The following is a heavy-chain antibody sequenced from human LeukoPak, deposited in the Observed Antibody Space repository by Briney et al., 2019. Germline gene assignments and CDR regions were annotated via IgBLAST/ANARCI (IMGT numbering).Heavy chain of an antibody. D-gene: IGHD3-3*01. J-gene: IGHJ4*02. CDR2: ISAYNGNT. V-gene: IGHV1-18*01. CDR3: ARVEGYDFWSGFCADY. CDR1: GYTFTSYG. Sequence: GASVKVSCKASGYTFTSYGISWVRQAPGQGLEWMGWISAYNGNTNYAQKLQGRVTMTTDTSTSTAYMELRSLRSDDTAVYYCARVEGYDFWSGFCADYWGQGTLVTVSS.